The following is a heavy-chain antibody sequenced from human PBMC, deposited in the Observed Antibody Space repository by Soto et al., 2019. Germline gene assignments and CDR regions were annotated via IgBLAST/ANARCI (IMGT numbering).Heavy chain of an antibody. CDR3: ARTLYGDNVDY. J-gene: IGHJ4*02. Sequence: ASVKVSCKASGYTFTSYDINWVRQATGQGLEWMGWMNPKSGNKGYAQKFRGRVTMTRNTSISTAYMEMSNLRTEDTVVYYCARTLYGDNVDYWGQGTLVTVSS. CDR1: GYTFTSYD. CDR2: MNPKSGNK. V-gene: IGHV1-8*01. D-gene: IGHD4-17*01.